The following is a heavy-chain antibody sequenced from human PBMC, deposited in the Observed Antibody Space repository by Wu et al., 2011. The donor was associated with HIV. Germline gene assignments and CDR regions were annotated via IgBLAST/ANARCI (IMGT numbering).Heavy chain of an antibody. D-gene: IGHD4-17*01. CDR2: ISPYDGDT. CDR3: ARGGDRGDSGDYVDFDF. CDR1: GYYLNTYA. Sequence: KASGYYLNTYAISWVRQAPGQGLEWMGWISPYDGDTKYPRKLQGRVTMTTDTSTSTAYMELRSLRSDDTAVYYCARGGDRGDSGDYVDFDFWGQGTLVTVSS. J-gene: IGHJ4*02. V-gene: IGHV1-18*01.